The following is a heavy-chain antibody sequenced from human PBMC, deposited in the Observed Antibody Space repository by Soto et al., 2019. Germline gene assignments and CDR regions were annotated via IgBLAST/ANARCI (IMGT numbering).Heavy chain of an antibody. CDR1: GGSISSGGYY. Sequence: SETLSLTCTVSGGSISSGGYYWSWIRQHPGKGLEWIGYIYYSGSTYYNPSLKSRVTISVDTSKNQFSLKLSSVTAADTAVYYCARGGYYFSYGMDVWGQGTTVTSP. D-gene: IGHD5-12*01. CDR2: IYYSGST. V-gene: IGHV4-31*03. J-gene: IGHJ6*02. CDR3: ARGGYYFSYGMDV.